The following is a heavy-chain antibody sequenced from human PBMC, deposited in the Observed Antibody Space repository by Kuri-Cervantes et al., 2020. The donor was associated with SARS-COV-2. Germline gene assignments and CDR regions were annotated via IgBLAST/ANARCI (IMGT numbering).Heavy chain of an antibody. J-gene: IGHJ6*03. V-gene: IGHV1-8*03. CDR1: GYTFTSYD. D-gene: IGHD1-26*01. Sequence: ASVKVSCKASGYTFTSYDINWVRQATGQGLEWMGWMNHNSGNTGYAQKFQGRVTITRNTSINTAYMELSSLRSEDTAVYYCARVGDGWERSHEVGYYYYYYMDVWGKGTTVTVSS. CDR3: ARVGDGWERSHEVGYYYYYYMDV. CDR2: MNHNSGNT.